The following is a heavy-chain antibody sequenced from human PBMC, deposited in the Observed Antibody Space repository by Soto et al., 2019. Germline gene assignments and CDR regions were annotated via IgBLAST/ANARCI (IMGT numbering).Heavy chain of an antibody. CDR1: GYTFTAYL. Sequence: ASVKVSCKASGYTFTAYLVHWVRQAPGQGLEWMAWVNPYNGATNYAQRFQDRVTLASDTSISTAYMEINKLTSDDAAVYYCATTSGHYSSAWQRLDVWGRGTRVTVSS. CDR2: VNPYNGAT. CDR3: ATTSGHYSSAWQRLDV. V-gene: IGHV1-2*02. D-gene: IGHD6-19*01. J-gene: IGHJ6*02.